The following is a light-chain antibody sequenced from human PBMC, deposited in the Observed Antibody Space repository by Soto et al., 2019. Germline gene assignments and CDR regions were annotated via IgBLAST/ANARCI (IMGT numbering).Light chain of an antibody. J-gene: IGKJ1*01. V-gene: IGKV3-15*01. CDR3: QQCNNWPQWT. CDR1: QGIGST. Sequence: IVMTQSPATLSVSPGARATLSCRASQGIGSTLAWYQQKPGQTPRLLIYDASTRATGIPARFSGIGSGTDFTLTISSLEPEDLAVYYGQQCNNWPQWTFGQGTKVDIK. CDR2: DAS.